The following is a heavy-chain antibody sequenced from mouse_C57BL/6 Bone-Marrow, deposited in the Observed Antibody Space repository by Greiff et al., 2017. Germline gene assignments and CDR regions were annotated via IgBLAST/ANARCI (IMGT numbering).Heavy chain of an antibody. CDR2: ISSGGDYI. CDR3: TRDQDYYGSSGYFDV. J-gene: IGHJ1*03. D-gene: IGHD1-1*01. V-gene: IGHV5-9-1*02. Sequence: EVQVVESGEGLVKPGGSLKLSCAASGFTFSSYAMSWVRQTPEKRLEWVAYISSGGDYIYYADTVKGRFTISRDNARNTLYLQMSSLKSEDTAMYYCTRDQDYYGSSGYFDVWGTGTTVTVSS. CDR1: GFTFSSYA.